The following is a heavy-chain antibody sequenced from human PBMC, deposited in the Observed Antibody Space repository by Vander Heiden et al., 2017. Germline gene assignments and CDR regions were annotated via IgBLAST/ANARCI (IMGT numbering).Heavy chain of an antibody. V-gene: IGHV3-33*01. D-gene: IGHD6-19*01. J-gene: IGHJ4*02. Sequence: QVQLVESGGGVVQPGSSLRLSCAASGFTFSSYGMYWVRQAPGKGLEWVAVIWHDGSNKYYVDSVKGRFTISRDNSKNQLYLQMNSLRVEDTAVYYCARLGSGWYFDYWGQGTLVTVSS. CDR3: ARLGSGWYFDY. CDR1: GFTFSSYG. CDR2: IWHDGSNK.